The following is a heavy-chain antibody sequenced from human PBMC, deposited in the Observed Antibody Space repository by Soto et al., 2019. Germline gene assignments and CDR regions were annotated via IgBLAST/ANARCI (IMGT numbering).Heavy chain of an antibody. V-gene: IGHV4-59*01. CDR1: GVSISNYY. J-gene: IGHJ4*02. D-gene: IGHD1-1*01. CDR3: ARYNYYAIQY. CDR2: IHYSGTT. Sequence: PSETLSLTCTFSGVSISNYYWTCIRQPPGKGLEWIANIHYSGTTNYNPSLASRVLVSVDTSKNQFSLKLTSVTAADRAIYYCARYNYYAIQYWGRGTLVTVSS.